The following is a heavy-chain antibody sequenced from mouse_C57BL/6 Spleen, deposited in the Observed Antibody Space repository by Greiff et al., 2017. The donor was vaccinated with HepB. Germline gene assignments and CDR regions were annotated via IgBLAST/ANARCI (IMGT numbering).Heavy chain of an antibody. CDR1: GYTFTEYT. CDR3: ARHEEDGIYYYGSSYAY. V-gene: IGHV1-62-2*01. D-gene: IGHD1-1*01. Sequence: VKLQQSGAELVKPGASVKLSCKASGYTFTEYTIHWVKQRSGQGLEWIGWFYPGSGSIKYNEKFKDKATLTADKSSSTVYMELSRLTSEDSAVYFCARHEEDGIYYYGSSYAYWGQGTLVTVSA. CDR2: FYPGSGSI. J-gene: IGHJ3*01.